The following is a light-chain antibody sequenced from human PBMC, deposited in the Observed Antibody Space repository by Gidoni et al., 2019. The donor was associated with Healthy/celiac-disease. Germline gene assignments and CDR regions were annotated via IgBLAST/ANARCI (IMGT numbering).Light chain of an antibody. Sequence: EIALTHSPATLSLSPGETATLSCRASQSVSSYLAWYQQKPGQAPRLLIYDASNRATGIPARFSGSGSGTDFTLTISSLEPEDFAVYYCQQRSNWPEYTFGQGTKLEIK. CDR2: DAS. CDR1: QSVSSY. CDR3: QQRSNWPEYT. J-gene: IGKJ2*01. V-gene: IGKV3-11*01.